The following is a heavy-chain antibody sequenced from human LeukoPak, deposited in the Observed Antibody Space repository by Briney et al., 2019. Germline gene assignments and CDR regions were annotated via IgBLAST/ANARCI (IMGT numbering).Heavy chain of an antibody. V-gene: IGHV4-61*02. J-gene: IGHJ4*02. CDR3: ARAFGGASSIDY. D-gene: IGHD3-16*01. CDR2: IYTSGST. Sequence: SETLSLTCTVSGGSISSGTYYWSWIQHWSWIRQPAGKGLEWIGRIYTSGSTNYNPSLKSRVTISVDTSKNQFSLKLSSVTAADTAVYYCARAFGGASSIDYWGQGTLVTVSS. CDR1: GGSISSGTYY.